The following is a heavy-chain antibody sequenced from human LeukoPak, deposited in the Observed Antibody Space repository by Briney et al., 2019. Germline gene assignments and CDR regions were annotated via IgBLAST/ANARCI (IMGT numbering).Heavy chain of an antibody. Sequence: SETLSLTCVVSGGSIDSNKWWSWVRQPPGKGLEWIGEIFHSGSTNYSPSLKSRVTISLDKARNQFSLKLTSVTAADTAVYYCARGGREASGLFYYYYGLDVWGQGTTVTVSS. J-gene: IGHJ6*02. V-gene: IGHV4-4*02. CDR3: ARGGREASGLFYYYYGLDV. CDR2: IFHSGST. D-gene: IGHD6-19*01. CDR1: GGSIDSNKW.